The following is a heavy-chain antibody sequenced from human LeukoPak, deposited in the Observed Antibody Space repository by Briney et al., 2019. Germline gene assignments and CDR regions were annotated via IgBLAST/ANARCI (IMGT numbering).Heavy chain of an antibody. D-gene: IGHD1-26*01. V-gene: IGHV3-23*01. CDR3: AKVVGATTRGYFDY. J-gene: IGHJ4*02. CDR1: GFTFSIYA. Sequence: GGSLRLSCAASGFTFSIYAMSWVRQAPGKGLEWVSTISGSGGSTYYADSVKGRFTIYRDNSKNTLYLQMNSLRAEDTAVYYCAKVVGATTRGYFDYWGQGTLVTVSS. CDR2: ISGSGGST.